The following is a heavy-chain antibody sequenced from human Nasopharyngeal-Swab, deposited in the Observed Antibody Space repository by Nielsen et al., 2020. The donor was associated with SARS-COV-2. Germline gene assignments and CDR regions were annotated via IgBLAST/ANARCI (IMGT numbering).Heavy chain of an antibody. J-gene: IGHJ4*02. V-gene: IGHV3-48*04. CDR2: ISVSSLTT. D-gene: IGHD2-2*01. CDR3: ARWRGSTTWYFDY. Sequence: GGSLRLSCAVSGFPLKNYNMIWVRQAPGKGLEWLSYISVSSLTTYYADSVKGRFTISRDNAKNTLYLQINSLRVEDTAVYYCARWRGSTTWYFDYWGQGTLVTASS. CDR1: GFPLKNYN.